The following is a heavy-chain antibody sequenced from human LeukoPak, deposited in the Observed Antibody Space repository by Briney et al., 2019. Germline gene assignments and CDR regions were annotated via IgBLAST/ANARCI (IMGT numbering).Heavy chain of an antibody. CDR2: ISGSGGST. V-gene: IGHV3-23*01. D-gene: IGHD4-17*01. J-gene: IGHJ4*02. CDR1: GFTFSNYA. CDR3: AKPYGDYPGGFDY. Sequence: GGSLRLSCAASGFTFSNYAMTWVRQAPGKGLEWVSAISGSGGSTYYADSVKGRFTISRDNSKNTLYLQMNSLRAEDTAVYYCAKPYGDYPGGFDYWGQGTLVTVSS.